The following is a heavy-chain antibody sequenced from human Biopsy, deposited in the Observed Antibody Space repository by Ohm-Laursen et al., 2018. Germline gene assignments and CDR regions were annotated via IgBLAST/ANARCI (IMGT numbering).Heavy chain of an antibody. CDR3: ARAAALSKSDY. V-gene: IGHV3-11*01. Sequence: SLRLSCTASGFSFSDYYMCWVRQVPGKGLEWLANINTSGRTIYYSDSVRGRFTISRDNAENSLFLQMDSLRAEDTGVYYCARAAALSKSDYWGQGILVTVSS. D-gene: IGHD6-25*01. J-gene: IGHJ4*02. CDR1: GFSFSDYY. CDR2: INTSGRTI.